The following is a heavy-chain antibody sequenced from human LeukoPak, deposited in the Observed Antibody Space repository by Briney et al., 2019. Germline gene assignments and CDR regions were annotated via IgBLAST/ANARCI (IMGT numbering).Heavy chain of an antibody. Sequence: PSETLSLTCTVSGGSISSGSYYWSWIRQPAGKGLEWIGRIYTSGSTNYNPSLKSRVTISVDTSKNQFSLKLSSVTAADTAVYYCARGTLMVRGVRWSQGTLVTVSS. CDR2: IYTSGST. J-gene: IGHJ4*02. CDR3: ARGTLMVRGVR. V-gene: IGHV4-61*02. D-gene: IGHD3-10*01. CDR1: GGSISSGSYY.